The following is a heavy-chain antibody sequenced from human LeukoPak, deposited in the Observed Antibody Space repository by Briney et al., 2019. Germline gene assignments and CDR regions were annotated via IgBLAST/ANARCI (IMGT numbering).Heavy chain of an antibody. CDR3: ARAYYDSSGPWYFDL. V-gene: IGHV4-30-4*08. J-gene: IGHJ2*01. CDR2: IYYSGST. CDR1: GGSISSGDYY. D-gene: IGHD3-22*01. Sequence: SETLSLTCTVSGGSISSGDYYWSWIRQPPGKGLEWIGYIYYSGSTYYNPSLKSRVTISVDTSKNQFSLKLRSVTAADTAVYYCARAYYDSSGPWYFDLWGRGTLVTVSS.